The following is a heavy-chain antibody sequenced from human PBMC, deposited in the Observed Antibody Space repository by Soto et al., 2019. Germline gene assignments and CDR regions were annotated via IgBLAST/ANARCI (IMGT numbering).Heavy chain of an antibody. Sequence: PSETLSLTCTVSGGSISSGDYYWSWIRQPPGKGLEWIGYSYSSGSTYYNPSLKSRVSISIDTSKNQFSLRLSSVTAADTAVYYCARGYGGYYYYYGMDVWGQGITVSVS. V-gene: IGHV4-30-4*01. J-gene: IGHJ6*02. CDR2: SYSSGST. CDR3: ARGYGGYYYYYGMDV. D-gene: IGHD5-12*01. CDR1: GGSISSGDYY.